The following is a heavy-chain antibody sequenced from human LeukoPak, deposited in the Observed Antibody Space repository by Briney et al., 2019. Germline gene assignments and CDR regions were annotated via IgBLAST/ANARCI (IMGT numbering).Heavy chain of an antibody. J-gene: IGHJ4*02. V-gene: IGHV3-64*04. D-gene: IGHD6-13*01. CDR2: ISDSGGST. Sequence: PGGSLRLSCSASGFPFSSYAMHWVRQAPGKGLEYVSAISDSGGSTYYADSVKGRFTISRDNSKNTLYLQMNSLGAEDTAVYYCARRGTSSSWAHFDYWGQGTLVTVSS. CDR1: GFPFSSYA. CDR3: ARRGTSSSWAHFDY.